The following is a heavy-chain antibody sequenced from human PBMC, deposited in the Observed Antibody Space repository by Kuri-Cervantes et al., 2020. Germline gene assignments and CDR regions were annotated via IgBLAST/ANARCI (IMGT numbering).Heavy chain of an antibody. D-gene: IGHD6-19*01. CDR2: MNLNTGNT. V-gene: IGHV1-8*01. CDR3: ARGEWHSSGWYALDW. J-gene: IGHJ4*02. CDR1: GNTFSSYD. Sequence: ASVKVSCKTSGNTFSSYDMTWVRQATGQGLEWMGRMNLNTGNTAYAQKLQVSYTQKLQVSVTMTRNTSISTAYMELSSLRSEDTAVYYCARGEWHSSGWYALDWWGQGTLVTVSS.